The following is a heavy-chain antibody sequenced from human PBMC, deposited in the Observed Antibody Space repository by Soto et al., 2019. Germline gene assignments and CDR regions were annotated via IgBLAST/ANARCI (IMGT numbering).Heavy chain of an antibody. V-gene: IGHV1-46*02. CDR2: INPSGGSA. J-gene: IGHJ4*02. Sequence: ASVKVSCKASGYTFNSFYIHWVRQAPGQGLEWMGIINPSGGSATYAQKFQDRVTMTRDTSTSTVYMELSSLRSEDTAVYYCAKGSRGYTGYVFDYWGQGALVTVSS. CDR1: GYTFNSFY. CDR3: AKGSRGYTGYVFDY. D-gene: IGHD5-12*01.